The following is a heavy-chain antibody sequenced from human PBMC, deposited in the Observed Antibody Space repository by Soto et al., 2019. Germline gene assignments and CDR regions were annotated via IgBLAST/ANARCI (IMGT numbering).Heavy chain of an antibody. CDR3: VRYTYVDSIDHQVGS. V-gene: IGHV3-21*01. D-gene: IGHD1-20*01. CDR2: ISSGSNYI. Sequence: EVQLVESGGCLGNPGGSLRLSCAASGVTFTNYSLHWVRQAPGKGLVWVSCISSGSNYIYYADSVKGRFTISRANPKKSLLLQMNSLRADDTVVYFWVRYTYVDSIDHQVGSWGLGPRVTVSS. CDR1: GVTFTNYS. J-gene: IGHJ4*03.